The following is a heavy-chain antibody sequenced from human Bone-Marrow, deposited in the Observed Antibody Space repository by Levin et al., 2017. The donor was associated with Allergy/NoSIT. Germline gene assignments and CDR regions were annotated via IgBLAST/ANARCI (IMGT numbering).Heavy chain of an antibody. V-gene: IGHV4-38-2*02. Sequence: PSETLSLTCGVTGYSISSGYYWGWLRQPPGKGLEWIGSINHSGSTYQNPSLKSRVTIAVDTSKNQFSLRLSAVTAADTAVYYCARDLFCSGGPCYPYDTFDIWGQGTMVTVSS. D-gene: IGHD2-15*01. CDR2: INHSGST. CDR1: GYSISSGYY. CDR3: ARDLFCSGGPCYPYDTFDI. J-gene: IGHJ3*02.